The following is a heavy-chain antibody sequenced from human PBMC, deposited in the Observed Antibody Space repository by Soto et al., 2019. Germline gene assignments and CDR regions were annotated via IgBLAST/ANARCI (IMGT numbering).Heavy chain of an antibody. J-gene: IGHJ4*02. D-gene: IGHD6-13*01. CDR1: GGSFSGYY. V-gene: IGHV4-34*01. Sequence: QVQLQQWGAGLLKPSETLSLTCAVYGGSFSGYYWSWIRQPPGKGLEWIGEINHSGSTNYNPSLKSRVTISVDTSKKQFSLKLSSVTAADTAVYYCARGGDSSSWDTGYYFDYWGQGTLVTVSS. CDR2: INHSGST. CDR3: ARGGDSSSWDTGYYFDY.